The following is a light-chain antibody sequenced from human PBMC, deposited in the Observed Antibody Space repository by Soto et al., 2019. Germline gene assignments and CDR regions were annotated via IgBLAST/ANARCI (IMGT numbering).Light chain of an antibody. J-gene: IGLJ3*02. CDR2: KNN. Sequence: QSVLTQPPSVSGAPGQTITMSCTGSGSNVGASYDVHWYQVLPGAGPRLLIYKNNNRPSGVPDRFSGSKSDTSASLAITGLRAEDEADYYCQSYDNILSGPLFGGGTQVTLL. CDR3: QSYDNILSGPL. CDR1: GSNVGASYD. V-gene: IGLV1-40*01.